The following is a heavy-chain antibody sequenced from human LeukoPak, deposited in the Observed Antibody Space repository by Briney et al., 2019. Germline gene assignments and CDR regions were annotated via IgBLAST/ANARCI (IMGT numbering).Heavy chain of an antibody. J-gene: IGHJ4*02. CDR2: IFPADSDT. V-gene: IGHV5-51*01. Sequence: GESLKIFLHASWYGLNSNWNALVRQLPGKGLEWMGIIFPADSDTRYSPSFQGQVSISADKSISTAYPQCSSPKAAHPAIYSWSSKVPYDFWGQGTLVTVSS. CDR3: SSKVPYDF. CDR1: WYGLNSNW.